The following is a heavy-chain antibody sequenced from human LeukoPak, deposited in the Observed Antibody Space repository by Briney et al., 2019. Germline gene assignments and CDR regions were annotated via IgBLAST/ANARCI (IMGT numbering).Heavy chain of an antibody. J-gene: IGHJ4*02. CDR3: AREGDSSGYYPL. CDR2: INPNSGGT. Sequence: ASVNVSCKASGYTFTGYYMHWVRQAHGRGLEWMGWINPNSGGTNYAQKFQGRVTMTRDTSISTAYMELSRLRSDDTAVYYCAREGDSSGYYPLWGQGTLVTVSS. V-gene: IGHV1-2*02. D-gene: IGHD3-22*01. CDR1: GYTFTGYY.